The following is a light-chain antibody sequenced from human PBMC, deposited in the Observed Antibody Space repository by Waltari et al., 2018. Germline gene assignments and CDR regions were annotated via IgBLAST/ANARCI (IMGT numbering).Light chain of an antibody. J-gene: IGLJ3*02. CDR3: QSYDITLRVV. V-gene: IGLV1-40*01. Sequence: QSVLPQPPSVSGAPGQRVTIACPGSGSNIGAGYDVHWYQQVPRAAPKLLIYGSSSRPLGVPDRFFGSTSGTSASLAIIGLQAEDEADYYCQSYDITLRVVFGGGTKLTVL. CDR2: GSS. CDR1: GSNIGAGYD.